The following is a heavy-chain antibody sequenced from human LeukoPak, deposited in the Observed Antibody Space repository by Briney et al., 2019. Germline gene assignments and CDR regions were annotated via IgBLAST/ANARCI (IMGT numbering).Heavy chain of an antibody. Sequence: GGSLRLSCAASGFTFSSYAMSWVRQAPGKGLEWVSAISGSGGSTYYADSVKGRFTISRDNSKNTLYLQMNSLRAEDTAVYYCANGRSRNYYYGMDVWGQGTTVTVSS. V-gene: IGHV3-23*01. CDR2: ISGSGGST. CDR1: GFTFSSYA. D-gene: IGHD1-26*01. CDR3: ANGRSRNYYYGMDV. J-gene: IGHJ6*02.